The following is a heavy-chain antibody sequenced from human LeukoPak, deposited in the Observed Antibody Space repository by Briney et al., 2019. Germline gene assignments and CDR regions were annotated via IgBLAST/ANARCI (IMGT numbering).Heavy chain of an antibody. V-gene: IGHV4-39*01. Sequence: SETLSLTCTASGGSISISNYYWGWIRQPPGRGLEWIGSISYSGTYYNPSLKSRFTISVDTSKNHFSLNLRSVTAADTAVYYCARRTSNPVGAIDYWGQGTLVTVSS. D-gene: IGHD1-26*01. CDR2: ISYSGT. CDR3: ARRTSNPVGAIDY. J-gene: IGHJ4*02. CDR1: GGSISISNYY.